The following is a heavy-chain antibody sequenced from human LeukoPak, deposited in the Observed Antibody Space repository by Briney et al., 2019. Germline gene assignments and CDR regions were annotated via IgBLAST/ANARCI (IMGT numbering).Heavy chain of an antibody. CDR3: ARADYYYYYMDV. V-gene: IGHV4-39*07. CDR2: IYYSGST. J-gene: IGHJ6*03. Sequence: SETLSLTCTVSGGSISSSSYYWGWIRQPPGKGLEWIGSIYYSGSTYYNPSLKSRVTISVDTSKNQFSLKLSSVTAADTAVYYCARADYYYYYMDVWGKGTTVTVSS. CDR1: GGSISSSSYY.